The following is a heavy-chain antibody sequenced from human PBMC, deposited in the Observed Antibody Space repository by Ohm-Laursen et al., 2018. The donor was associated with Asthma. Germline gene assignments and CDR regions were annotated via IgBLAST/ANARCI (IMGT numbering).Heavy chain of an antibody. V-gene: IGHV3-30-3*01. Sequence: SLRLSCAASGFTFSSYAMHWVRQAPGKGLEWVAVISYDGSNKYYADSVKGRFTISRDNSKNTLYLQMNSLRAEDTAVYYCARSSSGETTYYFDYWGQGTLVTVS. CDR2: ISYDGSNK. CDR3: ARSSSGETTYYFDY. CDR1: GFTFSSYA. J-gene: IGHJ4*02. D-gene: IGHD4-17*01.